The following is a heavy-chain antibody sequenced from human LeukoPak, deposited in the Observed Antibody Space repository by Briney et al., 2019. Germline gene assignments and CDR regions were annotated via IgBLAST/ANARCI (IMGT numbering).Heavy chain of an antibody. D-gene: IGHD6-13*01. Sequence: GGSLRLSCAASGFTFSSYAMSWVRQAPGKGLEWVSGISWNSGSIGYADSVKGRFTISRDNAKNSLYLQMNSLRAEDTALYYCAKDMSSSRPDAFDIWGQGTMVTVSS. CDR1: GFTFSSYA. J-gene: IGHJ3*02. CDR2: ISWNSGSI. V-gene: IGHV3-9*01. CDR3: AKDMSSSRPDAFDI.